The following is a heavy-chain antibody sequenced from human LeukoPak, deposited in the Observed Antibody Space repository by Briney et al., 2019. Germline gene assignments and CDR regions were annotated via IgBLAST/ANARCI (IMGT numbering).Heavy chain of an antibody. CDR1: GGSFSGYY. CDR2: INHSGST. CDR3: ARVWEPRAHDAFDI. D-gene: IGHD1-26*01. Sequence: SETLSLTCAVYGGSFSGYYWSWIRQPPGKGLEWIGEINHSGSTNYNPSLKSRVTISVDTSKNQFSLKLSSVTAADTAAYYCARVWEPRAHDAFDIWGQGTMVTVSS. J-gene: IGHJ3*02. V-gene: IGHV4-34*01.